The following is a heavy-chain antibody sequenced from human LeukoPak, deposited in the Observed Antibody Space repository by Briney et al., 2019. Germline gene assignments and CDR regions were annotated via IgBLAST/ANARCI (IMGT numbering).Heavy chain of an antibody. CDR1: GFTFSSYS. D-gene: IGHD5-12*01. J-gene: IGHJ4*02. V-gene: IGHV3-48*04. CDR3: ARDQDPYVVATIDFDY. Sequence: ASVKVSCKASGFTFSSYSMNWVRQAPGKGLEWLSYINSRSSTIYYADSVKGRFTISRDNAKNSLYLQMNSLRAEDTAVYYCARDQDPYVVATIDFDYWGQGTLVTVSS. CDR2: INSRSSTI.